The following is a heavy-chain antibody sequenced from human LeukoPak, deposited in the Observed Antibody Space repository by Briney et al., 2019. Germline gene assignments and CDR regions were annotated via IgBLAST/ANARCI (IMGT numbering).Heavy chain of an antibody. Sequence: ASVKVSCKASGYTLTGYYIHWVRQAPGQGLEWMGRINPNSGGTNYAQKFQGRVTMTRDTSISTAYMELSRLRSDDTAVYYCARDRAEYGGNSLGYWGQGTLVTVSS. D-gene: IGHD4-23*01. CDR2: INPNSGGT. V-gene: IGHV1-2*06. J-gene: IGHJ4*02. CDR1: GYTLTGYY. CDR3: ARDRAEYGGNSLGY.